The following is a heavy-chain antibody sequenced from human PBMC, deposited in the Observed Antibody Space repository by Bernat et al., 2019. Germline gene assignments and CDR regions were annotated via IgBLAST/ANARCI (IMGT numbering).Heavy chain of an antibody. CDR3: ARDYGYSGYDRYYYYYMDV. CDR2: ISYDGSNK. D-gene: IGHD5-12*01. J-gene: IGHJ6*03. Sequence: QVQLVESGGGVVQPGRSLRLSCAASGFTFSSYGMHWVRQAPGKGLEWVAVISYDGSNKYSADSVKGRFTISRDNAKNSLYLQMNSLRAEDTAVYYCARDYGYSGYDRYYYYYMDVWGKGTTVTVSS. V-gene: IGHV3-30*03. CDR1: GFTFSSYG.